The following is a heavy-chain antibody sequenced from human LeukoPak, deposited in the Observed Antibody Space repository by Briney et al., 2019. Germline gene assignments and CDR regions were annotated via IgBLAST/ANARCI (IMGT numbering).Heavy chain of an antibody. D-gene: IGHD3-3*01. CDR1: GFTFSSYG. J-gene: IGHJ4*02. V-gene: IGHV3-30*18. CDR3: AKEFASGYQDY. CDR2: VSYDGNTK. Sequence: GGSLRLSCAASGFTFSSYGMHWVRQAPGKGLEWVAVVSYDGNTKYYADSVKGRITISRDNSKNTLYRQMNSLRAEDTAVYYCAKEFASGYQDYWGQGTLVTVSS.